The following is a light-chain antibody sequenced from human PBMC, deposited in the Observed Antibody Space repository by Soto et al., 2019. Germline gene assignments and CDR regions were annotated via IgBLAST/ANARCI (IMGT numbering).Light chain of an antibody. CDR1: QSISKW. Sequence: DIQMTQSPSTLSSSIGDRVTITCRASQSISKWLAWHQQKPGKAPKLLIYDASSLQSGVPPRFSGSGSGTEFTLTIRSLQTDDIATYYCQQYRSYSAWTFGEGTKVDI. J-gene: IGKJ1*01. V-gene: IGKV1-5*01. CDR3: QQYRSYSAWT. CDR2: DAS.